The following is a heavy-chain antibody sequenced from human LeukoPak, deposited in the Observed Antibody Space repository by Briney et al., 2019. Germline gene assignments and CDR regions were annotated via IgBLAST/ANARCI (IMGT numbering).Heavy chain of an antibody. V-gene: IGHV4-59*01. CDR2: IYYSGST. CDR3: ARGGLRQQLVQAMDV. Sequence: PSETLSLTCTVSGGSISSYYWSWIRQPPGKGLEWIGYIYYSGSTNYNPSLKSRVTISVDTSKNQFSLKLSSVTAEDTAMYYCARGGLRQQLVQAMDVWGKGTTVTVSS. J-gene: IGHJ6*04. CDR1: GGSISSYY. D-gene: IGHD6-13*01.